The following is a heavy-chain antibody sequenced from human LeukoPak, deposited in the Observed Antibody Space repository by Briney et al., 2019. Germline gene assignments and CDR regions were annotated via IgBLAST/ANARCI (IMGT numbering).Heavy chain of an antibody. CDR3: AKFSVAVAVTTPFDY. J-gene: IGHJ4*02. V-gene: IGHV3-30-3*02. CDR1: GFTFSSYA. CDR2: ISYDGSNK. Sequence: GGSLRLSCAASGFTFSSYAMHWVRQAPGKGLEWVAVISYDGSNKYYADSVKGRFTISRDNSKNTLYLQMNSLRAEDTAVYYCAKFSVAVAVTTPFDYWGQGTLVTVSS. D-gene: IGHD6-19*01.